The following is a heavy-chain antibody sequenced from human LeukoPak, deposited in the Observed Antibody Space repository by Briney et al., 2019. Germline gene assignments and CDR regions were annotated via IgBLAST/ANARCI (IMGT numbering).Heavy chain of an antibody. CDR3: ARHSIRDGYNRYYYYYMDV. Sequence: SETLSLTCTVSGGSISSYYWSWIRQPPGKGLEWIGYIYTSGSTNYNPSLKSRVTISVDTFKNQFSLKLSSVTAADTAVYYCARHSIRDGYNRYYYYYMDVWGKGTTVTVSS. V-gene: IGHV4-4*09. D-gene: IGHD5-24*01. CDR1: GGSISSYY. J-gene: IGHJ6*03. CDR2: IYTSGST.